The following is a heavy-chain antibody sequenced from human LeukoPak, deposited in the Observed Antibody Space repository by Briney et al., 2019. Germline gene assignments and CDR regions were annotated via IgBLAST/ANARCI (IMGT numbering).Heavy chain of an antibody. Sequence: SETLSLTCGVYGGSFSGYHWSWIRQPPGKGLVWIGEINPRGSTNYNPSLKSRVTLSADTSKNQFSLTLNSVTAADTAVYYCARRRLGYYFDYWGQGTLVTVSS. J-gene: IGHJ4*02. CDR1: GGSFSGYH. CDR2: INPRGST. CDR3: ARRRLGYYFDY. D-gene: IGHD5-24*01. V-gene: IGHV4-34*01.